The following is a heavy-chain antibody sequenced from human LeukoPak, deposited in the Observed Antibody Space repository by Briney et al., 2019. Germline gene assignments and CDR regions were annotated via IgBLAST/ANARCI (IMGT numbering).Heavy chain of an antibody. CDR1: GYTFTGYY. J-gene: IGHJ4*02. Sequence: HEASVNVSCKASGYTFTGYYMHWVRQAPGQGLEWMGWINPNSGGTNYAQKFQGTVTMTSDTSISTAYMELSRLRSDDTAVYYCARDFGSGSPFDYWGQGTLVTVSS. CDR3: ARDFGSGSPFDY. CDR2: INPNSGGT. V-gene: IGHV1-2*02. D-gene: IGHD3-3*01.